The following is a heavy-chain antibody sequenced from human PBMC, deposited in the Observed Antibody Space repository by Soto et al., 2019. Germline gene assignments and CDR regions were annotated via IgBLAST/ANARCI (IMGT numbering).Heavy chain of an antibody. D-gene: IGHD3-22*01. CDR2: IYYSGST. CDR3: ARFPLYYYDSSGADY. Sequence: PSETLSLTCTVSGGSISSGGYYWSWIRQHPGKGLEWIGYIYYSGSTYYNPSLKSRVTISVDTSKNQFSLKLSSVTAADTAVYYCARFPLYYYDSSGADYWGQGTLVTVSS. CDR1: GGSISSGGYY. V-gene: IGHV4-31*03. J-gene: IGHJ4*02.